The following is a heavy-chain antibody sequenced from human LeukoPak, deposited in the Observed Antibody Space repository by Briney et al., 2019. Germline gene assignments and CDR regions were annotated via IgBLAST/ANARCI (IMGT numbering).Heavy chain of an antibody. CDR2: IRYDGHNR. CDR3: AKVGSSGWYAVFDY. D-gene: IGHD6-19*01. Sequence: GGSLRLSCAASGFTFSNYGMHWVRQAPGKGLEWVAFIRYDGHNRYYADSVKGRFTISRDNSKNTLYLQMNSLRAEDTAVYYCAKVGSSGWYAVFDYWGQGTLVTVSS. J-gene: IGHJ4*02. CDR1: GFTFSNYG. V-gene: IGHV3-30*02.